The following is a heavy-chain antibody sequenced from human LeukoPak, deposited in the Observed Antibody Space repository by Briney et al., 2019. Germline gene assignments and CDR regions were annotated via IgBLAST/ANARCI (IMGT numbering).Heavy chain of an antibody. D-gene: IGHD3-22*01. CDR2: ISSSGSTI. J-gene: IGHJ4*02. CDR3: AKDRTDSSGYYYFDY. CDR1: GFTFSDYY. V-gene: IGHV3-11*01. Sequence: GGSLRLSCAASGFTFSDYYMSWIRQAPGKGLEWVSYISSSGSTIYYADSVKGRFTIFRDNAKNSLYLQMNSLRAEDTAVYYCAKDRTDSSGYYYFDYWGQGTLVTVSS.